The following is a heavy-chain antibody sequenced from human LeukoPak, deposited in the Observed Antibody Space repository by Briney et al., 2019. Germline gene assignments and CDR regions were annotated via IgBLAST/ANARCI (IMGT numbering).Heavy chain of an antibody. CDR2: INSDGSSI. V-gene: IGHV3-74*01. CDR3: ARGQEDFDY. J-gene: IGHJ4*02. CDR1: GFTFSSHW. Sequence: GGSLRLSCAASGFTFSSHWMHWVPQAPGKGLVWASRINSDGSSISYADSVKGRFTISRDNAKNTLYLQMNSLRAEDTAVHYCARGQEDFDYWGQGTLVTVSS.